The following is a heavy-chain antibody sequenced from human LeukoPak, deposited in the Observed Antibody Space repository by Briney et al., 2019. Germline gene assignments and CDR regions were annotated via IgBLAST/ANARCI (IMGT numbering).Heavy chain of an antibody. Sequence: SWVRQPPGKGLEWIGEIYHSGSTNYNPSLKSRVTISVDKSKNQFSLKLSSVTAADTAVYYCAREGYSYGYYFDYWGQGTLVTVSS. J-gene: IGHJ4*02. CDR2: IYHSGST. CDR3: AREGYSYGYYFDY. D-gene: IGHD5-18*01. V-gene: IGHV4-4*02.